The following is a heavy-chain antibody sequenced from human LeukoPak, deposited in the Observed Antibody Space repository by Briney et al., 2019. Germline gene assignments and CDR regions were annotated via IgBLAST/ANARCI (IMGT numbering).Heavy chain of an antibody. CDR1: GFTFSSYA. Sequence: GRSLRLSCAASGFTFSSYAMHWVRQAPGKGLEWVAVISYDGSNKYYADSVKGRFTISRDNAKNSLYLQMNSLRAEDTAVYYCARAPTFTATRDFDYWGQGTLVTVSS. CDR2: ISYDGSNK. J-gene: IGHJ4*02. CDR3: ARAPTFTATRDFDY. D-gene: IGHD5-18*01. V-gene: IGHV3-30*04.